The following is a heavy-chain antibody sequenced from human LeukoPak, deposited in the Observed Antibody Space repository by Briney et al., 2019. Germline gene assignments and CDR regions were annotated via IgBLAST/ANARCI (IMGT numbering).Heavy chain of an antibody. D-gene: IGHD1-26*01. Sequence: PGGSLRLSCSASGFTFSSYSMHWVRQAPGKGLEWVAVISYDGNNKYDADSVKGRFTISRDNSKNTLYLQMSSLRAEDTAVYYCARDGWELLMGAFDIWGQGTMVTVSS. V-gene: IGHV3-30-3*01. CDR3: ARDGWELLMGAFDI. CDR2: ISYDGNNK. CDR1: GFTFSSYS. J-gene: IGHJ3*02.